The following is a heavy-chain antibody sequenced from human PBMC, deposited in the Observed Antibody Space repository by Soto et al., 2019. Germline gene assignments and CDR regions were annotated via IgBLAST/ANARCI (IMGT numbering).Heavy chain of an antibody. CDR2: ISSSTGHT. CDR1: GFSFSDYY. J-gene: IGHJ5*02. CDR3: ARRRSTDNWFDP. V-gene: IGHV3-11*06. Sequence: GGSLRLSCAASGFSFSDYYMSWIRQAPGKGLEWVSYISSSTGHTNYADSVKGRFTISRDNAENSLFPQMNSLRAEDTAVYYCARRRSTDNWFDPWGQGTLVTVSS. D-gene: IGHD2-2*01.